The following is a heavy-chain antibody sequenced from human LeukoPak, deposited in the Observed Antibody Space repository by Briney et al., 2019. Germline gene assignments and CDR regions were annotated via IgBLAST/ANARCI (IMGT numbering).Heavy chain of an antibody. CDR2: INPNSGGT. CDR3: ARDYYDSSGYYYPLHFDY. V-gene: IGHV1-2*02. Sequence: ASVKVSCKASGYTFTGYYMHWVRQAPGQGLEWMGWINPNSGGTNYAQKFQGRVTMTRDTSISTAYMELSRLRSDDTAVYYCARDYYDSSGYYYPLHFDYWGQGTLVTVSP. CDR1: GYTFTGYY. J-gene: IGHJ4*02. D-gene: IGHD3-22*01.